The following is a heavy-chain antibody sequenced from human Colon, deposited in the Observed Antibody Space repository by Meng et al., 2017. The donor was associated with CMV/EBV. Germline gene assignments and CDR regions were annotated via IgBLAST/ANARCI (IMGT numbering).Heavy chain of an antibody. D-gene: IGHD3-16*01. Sequence: GALRPPCAAPGFTFSSYWMTWVRQAPGKGLEWVVNIKQDGSETHYVDSVKGRFTVSRDNAKNSVYLQMNNLRAEDTAVYYCTRLGGSKPFDYWGQGTLVTVSS. CDR1: GFTFSSYW. J-gene: IGHJ4*02. V-gene: IGHV3-7*01. CDR2: IKQDGSET. CDR3: TRLGGSKPFDY.